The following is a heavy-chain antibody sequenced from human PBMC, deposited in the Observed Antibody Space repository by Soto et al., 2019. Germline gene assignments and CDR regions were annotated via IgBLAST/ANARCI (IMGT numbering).Heavy chain of an antibody. CDR3: ARVGGTSGGKYYYMDV. J-gene: IGHJ6*03. CDR2: ISSGGDNT. V-gene: IGHV3-23*01. Sequence: EVQLLESGGGLVQPGGSLRLSCAASGFTFSNQAMRWVRQAPRKGLEWVSAISSGGDNTFYADSVKGRFTVSRDNSKNTLYLKMNSLRDEDTATYYCARVGGTSGGKYYYMDVWGRGTTVTVSS. D-gene: IGHD3-10*01. CDR1: GFTFSNQA.